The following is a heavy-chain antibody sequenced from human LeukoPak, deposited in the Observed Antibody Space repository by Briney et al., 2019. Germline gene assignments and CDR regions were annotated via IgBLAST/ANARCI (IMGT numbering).Heavy chain of an antibody. D-gene: IGHD6-19*01. CDR1: GFTFSDYA. J-gene: IGHJ4*02. CDR3: AKDARRIAVAGTGDY. CDR2: ISSSSGSSSTI. Sequence: PGGSLRLSCAASGFTFSDYAMNWVRQAPGKGLEWVSYISSSSGSSSTIYYIDSVMGRFTISRDNSKNTLYLQMNSLRAEDTAVYYCAKDARRIAVAGTGDYWGQGTLVTVSS. V-gene: IGHV3-48*01.